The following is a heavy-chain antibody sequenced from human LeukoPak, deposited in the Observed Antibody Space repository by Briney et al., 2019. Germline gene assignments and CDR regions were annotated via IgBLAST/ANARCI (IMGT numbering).Heavy chain of an antibody. CDR3: ARYDPGAFDY. D-gene: IGHD3-16*01. V-gene: IGHV4-59*08. Sequence: PSETLSLTCTVSGDYISSYYWSWIRQPPGKGLEWIGYIYYSGSIYYNPSLKSRVTISVDTSKRQFSLKLNSVTAADTSIYYCARYDPGAFDYWGQGTLVTVSS. CDR1: GDYISSYY. CDR2: IYYSGSI. J-gene: IGHJ4*02.